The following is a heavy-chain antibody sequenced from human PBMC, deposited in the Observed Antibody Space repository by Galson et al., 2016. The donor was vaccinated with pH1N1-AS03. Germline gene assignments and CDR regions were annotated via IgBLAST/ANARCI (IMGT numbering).Heavy chain of an antibody. V-gene: IGHV3-20*04. CDR2: INWDGGST. CDR3: ARGGGSGGSHMDV. J-gene: IGHJ6*03. CDR1: GFTFDDYG. D-gene: IGHD2-15*01. Sequence: SLRLSCAASGFTFDDYGMTWVRQRPGKGLEWVSGINWDGGSTGYGDSVKGRFTISRDDAKKALYLQMNSLRTEDTALYYCARGGGSGGSHMDVWGKGTTVTVSS.